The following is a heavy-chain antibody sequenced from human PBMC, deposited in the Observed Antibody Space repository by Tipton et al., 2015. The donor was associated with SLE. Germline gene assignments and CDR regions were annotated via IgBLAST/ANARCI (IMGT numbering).Heavy chain of an antibody. V-gene: IGHV3-74*01. Sequence: SLRLSCAASGLTFSNYWMHWVRQVPGKGLVWISRINSDGSSSRYADSVKGRFTISRGNAKSTLYLQLSSLRAEDTAVYYCANLGGDAFFFDYWGQGTLVTVSS. CDR2: INSDGSSS. CDR3: ANLGGDAFFFDY. J-gene: IGHJ4*02. D-gene: IGHD2-21*01. CDR1: GLTFSNYW.